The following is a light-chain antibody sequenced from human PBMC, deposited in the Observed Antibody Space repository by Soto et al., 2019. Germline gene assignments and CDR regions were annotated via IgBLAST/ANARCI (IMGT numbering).Light chain of an antibody. Sequence: EVVMTQSPATLSLSPGERATLSCRASQSVSSYLAWYQLKPGQAPRLLIYDASSRAAGSPARFSGSGSGTDFTLTISSLEPEDFAVYYCQQRINWPYTFGQGTKVDIK. CDR2: DAS. CDR3: QQRINWPYT. V-gene: IGKV3-11*01. CDR1: QSVSSY. J-gene: IGKJ2*01.